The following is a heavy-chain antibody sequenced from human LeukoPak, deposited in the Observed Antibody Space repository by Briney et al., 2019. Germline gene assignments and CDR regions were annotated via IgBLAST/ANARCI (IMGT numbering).Heavy chain of an antibody. D-gene: IGHD2-2*01. V-gene: IGHV1-46*01. Sequence: ASVKVSCKASGYTFTSYYMHWVRQAPGQGLEWMGIINPSGGSTSYAQKFQGRVTMTRDASTSTVYMELSSLRSEDTAVYYCARTLGQLHHFDYWGQGTLVTVSS. CDR3: ARTLGQLHHFDY. CDR1: GYTFTSYY. CDR2: INPSGGST. J-gene: IGHJ4*02.